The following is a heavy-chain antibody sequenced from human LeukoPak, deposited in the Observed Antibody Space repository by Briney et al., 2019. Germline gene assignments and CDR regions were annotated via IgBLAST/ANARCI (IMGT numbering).Heavy chain of an antibody. J-gene: IGHJ4*02. CDR2: LNPKTGYT. CDR3: ARGWGSCTGGSCSRPGDY. V-gene: IGHV1-8*01. D-gene: IGHD2-15*01. Sequence: ASGKVSCKASGYTFTNYDVNWVRQDTGQGLQWMGWLNPKTGYTAYAQKFLGRGTMTRDTSENTVYMELSSLRSEDTAVYFCARGWGSCTGGSCSRPGDYWGQGTLVTVSS. CDR1: GYTFTNYD.